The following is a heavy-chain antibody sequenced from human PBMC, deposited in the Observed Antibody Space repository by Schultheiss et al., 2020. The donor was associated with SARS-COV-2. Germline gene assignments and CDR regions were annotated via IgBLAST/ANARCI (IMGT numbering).Heavy chain of an antibody. V-gene: IGHV4-4*02. CDR3: ARGGTGLFDY. J-gene: IGHJ4*02. Sequence: GSLRLSCAASGFTFSSYAMSWVRQPPGKGLDWIGEIYHSGSTNYNPSLKSRVIISVDKSKNQFSLELNYVTAADTAVYYCARGGTGLFDYWGQGSLVTVSS. CDR2: IYHSGST. CDR1: GFTFSSYAM. D-gene: IGHD1-26*01.